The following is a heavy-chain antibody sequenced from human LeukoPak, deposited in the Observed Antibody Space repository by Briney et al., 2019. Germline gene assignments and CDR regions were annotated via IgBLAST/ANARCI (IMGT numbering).Heavy chain of an antibody. D-gene: IGHD6-19*01. CDR3: ARLYSSGWV. V-gene: IGHV4-39*01. Sequence: SETLSLTCTVSGGSISSSSYYWGWIRQPPGKGLEWIGSIYYSGSTYYNPSLKSRVTISVDTSKNQFSLRLSSVTAADTAVYYCARLYSSGWVWGQGTLVTVSS. CDR1: GGSISSSSYY. CDR2: IYYSGST. J-gene: IGHJ4*02.